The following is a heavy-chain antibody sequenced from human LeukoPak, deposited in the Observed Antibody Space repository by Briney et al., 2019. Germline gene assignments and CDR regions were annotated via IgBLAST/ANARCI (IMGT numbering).Heavy chain of an antibody. CDR3: ERAADRSGYLDY. J-gene: IGHJ4*02. CDR2: INTDGTST. Sequence: GGSLRLSCAASGFTFSSYWMHWVRQVPGKGLVWVSRINTDGTSTNYADSVKGRFTISRDNAKNTLYLQIYSLTADDTAVYYCERAADRSGYLDYWGQGTLVTVSS. CDR1: GFTFSSYW. V-gene: IGHV3-74*01. D-gene: IGHD3-22*01.